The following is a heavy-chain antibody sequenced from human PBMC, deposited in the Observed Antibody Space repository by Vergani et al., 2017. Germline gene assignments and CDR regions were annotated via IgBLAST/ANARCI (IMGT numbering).Heavy chain of an antibody. V-gene: IGHV5-51*01. Sequence: EVQLVPSGAEVKKPGESLKISCKGSGYSFTSYWIGWVRQMPGKGLEWMGIIYPGDSDTRYSPSFQGQVTISADKSISTAYLQWSSLKASDTAMYYCARHVGTYYYDSSGYHYYYYGMDVWGQGTTVTVSS. CDR1: GYSFTSYW. CDR3: ARHVGTYYYDSSGYHYYYYGMDV. CDR2: IYPGDSDT. D-gene: IGHD3-22*01. J-gene: IGHJ6*02.